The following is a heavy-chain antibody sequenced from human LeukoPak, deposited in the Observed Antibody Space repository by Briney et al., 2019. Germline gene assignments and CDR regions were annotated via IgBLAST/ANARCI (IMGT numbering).Heavy chain of an antibody. Sequence: SQTLPLTCAISRNSVSSKSASWNWIRQSPSREIEWLGRTYYRSKWHNEYAVSVKSRISINPDTSQNQFSLQLSSVTTEDTAVYYCARAGGTFDNWGQGTLVTVSS. D-gene: IGHD1-1*01. J-gene: IGHJ4*02. CDR1: RNSVSSKSAS. V-gene: IGHV6-1*01. CDR2: TYYRSKWHN. CDR3: ARAGGTFDN.